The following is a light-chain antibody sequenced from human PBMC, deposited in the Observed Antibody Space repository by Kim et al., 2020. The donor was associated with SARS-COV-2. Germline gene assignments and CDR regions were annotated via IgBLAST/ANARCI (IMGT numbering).Light chain of an antibody. Sequence: DIQMTQSPSSLSASVGDRVTITCRASQSISSYLNWYQQKPGKAPKLLIYAASSWQSGVPSRFSGSGSGTDFTLTISSLQPEDFATYYGQQSYSTPITFGQGTRLEIK. V-gene: IGKV1-39*01. J-gene: IGKJ5*01. CDR1: QSISSY. CDR3: QQSYSTPIT. CDR2: AAS.